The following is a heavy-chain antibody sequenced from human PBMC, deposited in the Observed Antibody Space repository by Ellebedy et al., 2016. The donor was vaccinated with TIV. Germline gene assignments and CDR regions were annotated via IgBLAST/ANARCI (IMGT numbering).Heavy chain of an antibody. V-gene: IGHV2-70*04. CDR2: LDWDDDK. Sequence: SGPTLVXPTQTLTLPCTFSGFSLSTNTMRVSWIRQPPGKALEWLARLDWDDDKFYSTSLKTRLTISKDTSKNQVILTMTNMDPVDTATYYCARSITIFGVVNDKKEDAFDIWGQGTMVTVSS. CDR1: GFSLSTNTMR. CDR3: ARSITIFGVVNDKKEDAFDI. D-gene: IGHD3-3*01. J-gene: IGHJ3*02.